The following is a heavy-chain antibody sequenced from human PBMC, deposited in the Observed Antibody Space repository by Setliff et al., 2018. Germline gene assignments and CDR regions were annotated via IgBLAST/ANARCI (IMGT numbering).Heavy chain of an antibody. J-gene: IGHJ3*02. Sequence: PGGSLRLSCEASGFTFSVDRMSWVRQAPGKGLEWVSAISGSGGSTYYADSVKGRFTISRDDSKNTAYLQMNSLKTEDTAVYYCTFARDGYDVFDIWGQGTMVTVSS. CDR2: ISGSGGST. D-gene: IGHD5-18*01. CDR1: GFTFSVDR. CDR3: TFARDGYDVFDI. V-gene: IGHV3-23*01.